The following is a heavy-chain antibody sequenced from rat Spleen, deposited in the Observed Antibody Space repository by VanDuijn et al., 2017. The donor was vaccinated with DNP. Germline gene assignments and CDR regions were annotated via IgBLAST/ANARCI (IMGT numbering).Heavy chain of an antibody. Sequence: EVQLVESGGDLVQPGRSLKLFCAASGFTFSDYYMAWVRQSPKKGLEWVATIVYDGNPTYYRDSVMGRFTISRDNAKTTLFLQMDSLRSEDTATYYCARPDYWGQGVMVTVSS. J-gene: IGHJ2*01. V-gene: IGHV5-7*01. CDR1: GFTFSDYY. CDR2: IVYDGNPT. CDR3: ARPDY.